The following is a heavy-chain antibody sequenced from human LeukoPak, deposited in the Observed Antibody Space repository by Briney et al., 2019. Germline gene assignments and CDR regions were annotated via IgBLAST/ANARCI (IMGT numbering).Heavy chain of an antibody. CDR2: ISYSGST. J-gene: IGHJ2*01. Sequence: SETLSLTCTVSGDSISTYSWIWIRQPPGKGLECIGYISYSGSTNFNPSLQSRVTMSVATSKNQFSLKLNSVTAADTAVYYCAKAMSSAWNFDLRGRGTLVTVSS. D-gene: IGHD3-10*01. V-gene: IGHV4-59*01. CDR3: AKAMSSAWNFDL. CDR1: GDSISTYS.